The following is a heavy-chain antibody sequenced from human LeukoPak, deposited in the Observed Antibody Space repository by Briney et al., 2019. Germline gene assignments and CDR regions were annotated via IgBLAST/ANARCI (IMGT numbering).Heavy chain of an antibody. V-gene: IGHV3-23*01. CDR2: FRGGAGET. D-gene: IGHD6-19*01. CDR1: GFTFSSYA. CDR3: AKRFSSAWDFDY. J-gene: IGHJ4*02. Sequence: GGSLRLSCAASGFTFSSYAMTWVRQAPGRELEWVSTFRGGAGETYYADSVRGRFTISRDNSKNTLYLQMSSLRAENTAVYFCAKRFSSAWDFDYWGQGTLVTVSS.